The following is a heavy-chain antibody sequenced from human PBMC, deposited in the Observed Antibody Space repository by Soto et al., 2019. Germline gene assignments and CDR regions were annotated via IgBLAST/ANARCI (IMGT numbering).Heavy chain of an antibody. D-gene: IGHD4-17*01. Sequence: SETLSLTCTVSGGSISSSSYYWGWIRQPPGKGLEWIGSIHYSGNTYYNPSLKGRVTISADTPKNQFSLKLSSVTAADTAVYYCARYGDYVAIDYWGQGTLVTVSS. CDR3: ARYGDYVAIDY. V-gene: IGHV4-39*01. J-gene: IGHJ4*02. CDR2: IHYSGNT. CDR1: GGSISSSSYY.